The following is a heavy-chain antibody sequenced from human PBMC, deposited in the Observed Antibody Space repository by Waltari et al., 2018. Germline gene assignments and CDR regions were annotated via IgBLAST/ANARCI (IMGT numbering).Heavy chain of an antibody. V-gene: IGHV4-34*01. D-gene: IGHD6-6*01. CDR3: ARGGSLAALDAFDI. CDR1: GGSFSGYY. Sequence: QVQLQQWGAGLLKPSETLSLTCAVYGGSFSGYYWSWIRQPPGKGLEWIGEINHSGSTNYHPSLKSRVTISVDTSKNQFSLKLSSGTAADTAVDYCARGGSLAALDAFDIWGQGTMVTVSS. J-gene: IGHJ3*02. CDR2: INHSGST.